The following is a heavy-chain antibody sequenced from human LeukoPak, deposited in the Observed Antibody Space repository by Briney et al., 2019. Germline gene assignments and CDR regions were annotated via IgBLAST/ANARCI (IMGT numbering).Heavy chain of an antibody. CDR3: ARDGGRYCSGTSCYDGMDV. J-gene: IGHJ6*04. CDR1: GFTFSSYA. CDR2: ISYDGSNK. V-gene: IGHV3-30*04. D-gene: IGHD2-2*01. Sequence: GGSLRLSCAASGFTFSSYAMHWVRQAPGKGLEWVAVISYDGSNKYYADSVKGRFTISRDNSKNTLYMQMNSLRAEDTAVYYCARDGGRYCSGTSCYDGMDVWGKGTTVTVSS.